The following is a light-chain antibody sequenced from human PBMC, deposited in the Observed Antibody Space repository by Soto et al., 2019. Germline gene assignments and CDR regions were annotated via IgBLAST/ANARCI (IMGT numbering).Light chain of an antibody. CDR2: GVT. CDR3: CSYADSHSHVV. V-gene: IGLV2-11*01. J-gene: IGLJ2*01. CDR1: SSDVGGYNY. Sequence: QSVLTQPRSVSGSPGQSVTISCTGTSSDVGGYNYVSWYQQHPGKAPKLMIYGVTERPSGVPERFSGSKSGNTASLAISGLQAEDEADYYCCSYADSHSHVVFGGGTKLTVL.